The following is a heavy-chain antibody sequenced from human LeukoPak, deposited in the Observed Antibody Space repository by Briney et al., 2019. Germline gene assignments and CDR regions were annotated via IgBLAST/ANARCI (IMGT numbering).Heavy chain of an antibody. V-gene: IGHV3-48*02. Sequence: PGGSQTLFCATSTFTFSSYSMNWVRQAPGKGLEWVSYSEYSGTTSYYADSVKGRFTVSRDNAKNSLYLQMGSLRDEDTAVYYCARILGFTLDYWGQGPVVTVTA. CDR2: SEYSGTTS. J-gene: IGHJ4*02. CDR3: ARILGFTLDY. CDR1: TFTFSSYS.